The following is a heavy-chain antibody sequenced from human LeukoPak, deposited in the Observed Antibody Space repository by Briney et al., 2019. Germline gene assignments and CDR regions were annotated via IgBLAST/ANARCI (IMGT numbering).Heavy chain of an antibody. Sequence: SETLSLTCTVSGGSISSYYWSWIRQPAGKGLEWIGRIYTSGSTNYNPSLKSRVTMSVDTSKNQFSLRLSSVTAADTAVYYCASRTYYYDSSGYLDAFDIWGQGTMVTVSS. CDR1: GGSISSYY. CDR2: IYTSGST. J-gene: IGHJ3*02. D-gene: IGHD3-22*01. CDR3: ASRTYYYDSSGYLDAFDI. V-gene: IGHV4-4*07.